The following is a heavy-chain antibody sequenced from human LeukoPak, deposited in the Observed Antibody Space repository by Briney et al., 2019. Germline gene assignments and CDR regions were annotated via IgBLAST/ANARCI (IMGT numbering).Heavy chain of an antibody. V-gene: IGHV3-74*01. D-gene: IGHD4-23*01. CDR3: ARGRPHGNDY. CDR2: IASDGSST. Sequence: GGSLRLSCAASGFTSSSYWMNWVRQAPGKGLVWVSRIASDGSSTTYADSVKGRFSISRDNAKNTLYLQMNSLRVEDTAVYYCARGRPHGNDYWGQGTLVTVSS. CDR1: GFTSSSYW. J-gene: IGHJ4*02.